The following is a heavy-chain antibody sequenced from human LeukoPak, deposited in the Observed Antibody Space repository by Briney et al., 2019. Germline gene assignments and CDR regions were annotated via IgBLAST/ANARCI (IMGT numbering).Heavy chain of an antibody. D-gene: IGHD6-13*01. CDR1: GFTFSSYA. Sequence: GGSLRLSCAASGFTFSSYAMHWVRQAPGKGLEGVAVISYDGSNKYYADSVKGRFTISRDNSKNTLYLQMNSLRAEDTAVYYCARRAAAGTPYYYYGMDVWGKGTTVTVSS. J-gene: IGHJ6*04. CDR3: ARRAAAGTPYYYYGMDV. V-gene: IGHV3-30-3*01. CDR2: ISYDGSNK.